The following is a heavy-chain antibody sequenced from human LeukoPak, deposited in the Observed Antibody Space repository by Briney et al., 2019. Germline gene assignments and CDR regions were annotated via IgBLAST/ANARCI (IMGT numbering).Heavy chain of an antibody. J-gene: IGHJ4*02. D-gene: IGHD2-8*02. CDR2: ISDIGSI. CDR1: GGSISSYY. V-gene: IGHV4-59*08. Sequence: SETLSLTCTVSGGSISSYYWSWIRQPPGKGLEWIAYISDIGSINYNPSFKSRVTISLDTSKNQFSLKLSSVTAADTAVYYCAGHHPRNTVDFWGQGTLVTVSS. CDR3: AGHHPRNTVDF.